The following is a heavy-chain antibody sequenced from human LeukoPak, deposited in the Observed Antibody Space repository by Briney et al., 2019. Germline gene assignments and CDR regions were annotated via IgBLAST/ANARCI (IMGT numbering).Heavy chain of an antibody. J-gene: IGHJ4*02. CDR3: ARDRYVGATTAGDSDS. CDR1: GFTFSDYY. V-gene: IGHV3-11*01. D-gene: IGHD1-26*01. CDR2: TGSSGSTI. Sequence: PGGSLRLSCAASGFTFSDYYMSWIRQAPGKGLEWVSYTGSSGSTIYYADSVKGRFTISRDNAKNSLYLQMNSLRAEDTAVYYCARDRYVGATTAGDSDSWGQGTLVTVSS.